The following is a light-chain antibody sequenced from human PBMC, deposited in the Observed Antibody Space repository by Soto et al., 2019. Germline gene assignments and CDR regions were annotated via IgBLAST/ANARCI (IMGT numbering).Light chain of an antibody. CDR3: LQDYNYPST. CDR1: QAIKDD. J-gene: IGKJ2*01. CDR2: RSS. Sequence: AIQMTQSPSSLSASVGDRVNITCRARQAIKDDLVWYQQRPGKAPQLLVYRSSRLQNGVPSRFSGSGSGTDFTLTISSLQPEDFATYYCLQDYNYPSTFGQGTKLEI. V-gene: IGKV1-6*01.